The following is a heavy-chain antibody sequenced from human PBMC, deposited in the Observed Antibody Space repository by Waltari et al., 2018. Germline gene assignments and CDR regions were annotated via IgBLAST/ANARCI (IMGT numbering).Heavy chain of an antibody. V-gene: IGHV3-21*01. D-gene: IGHD5-12*01. Sequence: EVRLVESGGGLVNPGGSLGPPSAASGFPFSDFSVNWGRQVPGRGLEWVSSISTTSRNIYYGDSMKGRFTISRDNAKNSLYLQMNSLRAEDTAIYYCARGATDLQRNDALDIWGQGTMVTVSS. CDR3: ARGATDLQRNDALDI. J-gene: IGHJ3*02. CDR1: GFPFSDFS. CDR2: ISTTSRNI.